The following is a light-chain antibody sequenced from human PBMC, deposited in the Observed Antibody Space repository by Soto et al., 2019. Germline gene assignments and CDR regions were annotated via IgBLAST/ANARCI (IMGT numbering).Light chain of an antibody. V-gene: IGLV2-8*01. CDR3: SSYAGSDSVL. Sequence: SVLTQPPSVSGSPGQSLTISCTGTSSDVGGYNYVSWYHHHPGKAPKLIIYEVFKRPSGVPDRFSGSKSGNTASLTVSGLQAEDEADYYCSSYAGSDSVLFGGGTKLTVL. CDR2: EVF. CDR1: SSDVGGYNY. J-gene: IGLJ3*02.